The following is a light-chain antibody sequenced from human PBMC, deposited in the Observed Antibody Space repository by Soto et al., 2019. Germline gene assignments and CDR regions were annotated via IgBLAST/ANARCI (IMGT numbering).Light chain of an antibody. V-gene: IGLV2-14*01. CDR3: CSYTSRTTYV. CDR2: EVT. J-gene: IGLJ1*01. Sequence: QSALTQPASVSGSPGQSITISCTGTSSDIGGYEYVSWYQQHPGKAPRLMIYEVTYRPSGISSRFSGSKSGNTASLTISGLQSEDEADYFCCSYTSRTTYVFGTGTKLTVL. CDR1: SSDIGGYEY.